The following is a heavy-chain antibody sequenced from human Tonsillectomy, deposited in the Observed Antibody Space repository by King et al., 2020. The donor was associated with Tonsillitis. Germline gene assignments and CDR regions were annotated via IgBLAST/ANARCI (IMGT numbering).Heavy chain of an antibody. D-gene: IGHD3-22*01. V-gene: IGHV4-59*01. CDR2: IYYRGST. Sequence: QLQESGPGLVKPSETLSLTCTVSGGSISSYYWSWIRQPPGKGLEWIGYIYYRGSTNYNPSLKSRVTISVDTSKNQFSLKLSSVTAADTAVYYCARVGYYDSSGYFYGYYYYYMDVWGKGTTVTVSS. CDR3: ARVGYYDSSGYFYGYYYYYMDV. J-gene: IGHJ6*03. CDR1: GGSISSYY.